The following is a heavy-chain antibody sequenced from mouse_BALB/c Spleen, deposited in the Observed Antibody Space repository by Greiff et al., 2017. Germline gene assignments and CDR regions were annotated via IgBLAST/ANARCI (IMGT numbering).Heavy chain of an antibody. CDR3: ARDPHDYDRGYAMDY. Sequence: VKLMESGPGLVAPSQSLSITCTVSGFSLTGYGVNWVRQPPGKGLEWLGMIWGDGSTDYNSALKSRVSISNDNSTSQVFLKMNSLQTDDTARYYCARDPHDYDRGYAMDYWGQGTSVTVSS. V-gene: IGHV2-6-7*01. J-gene: IGHJ4*01. D-gene: IGHD2-4*01. CDR2: IWGDGST. CDR1: GFSLTGYG.